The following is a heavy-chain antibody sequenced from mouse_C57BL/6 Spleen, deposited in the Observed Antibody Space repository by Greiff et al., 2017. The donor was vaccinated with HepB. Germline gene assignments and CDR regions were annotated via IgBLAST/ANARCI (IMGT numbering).Heavy chain of an antibody. V-gene: IGHV1-78*01. CDR1: GYTFTDHT. CDR2: IYPRDGST. J-gene: IGHJ2*01. Sequence: VKLMESDAELVKPGASVKISCKVSGYTFTDHTIHWMKQRPEQGLEWIGYIYPRDGSTKYNEKFKGKATLTADKSSSTAYMQLNSLTSEDSAVYFCAREEGYGNGFDYWGQGTTLTVSS. D-gene: IGHD2-10*02. CDR3: AREEGYGNGFDY.